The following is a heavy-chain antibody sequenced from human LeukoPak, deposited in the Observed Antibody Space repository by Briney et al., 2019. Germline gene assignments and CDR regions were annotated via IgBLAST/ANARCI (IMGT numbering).Heavy chain of an antibody. Sequence: ASVKVSCKASGYTFTGYYMHWVRQAPGQGLECMGWINPNSGGTNYTQKFQGRVTMTRDTSISTTYMELSRLRFDDTAVYYCARGSLVGTSFDYFDYWGQGTLVTVSS. CDR3: ARGSLVGTSFDYFDY. V-gene: IGHV1-2*02. CDR1: GYTFTGYY. CDR2: INPNSGGT. J-gene: IGHJ4*02. D-gene: IGHD1-26*01.